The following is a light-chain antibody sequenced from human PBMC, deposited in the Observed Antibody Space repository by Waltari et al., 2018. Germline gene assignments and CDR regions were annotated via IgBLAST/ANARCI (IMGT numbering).Light chain of an antibody. CDR1: SSAVGGYNY. CDR2: DVS. J-gene: IGLJ2*01. Sequence: QSALTQPASVSGSPGQSITISCTGTSSAVGGYNYVSWYQQHPGKAPKLVIYDVSNRPSVVSNRFSGSKSGNTASLTISGLQAEDEADYYCSSYTSSSTVVFGGGTKLTVL. V-gene: IGLV2-14*01. CDR3: SSYTSSSTVV.